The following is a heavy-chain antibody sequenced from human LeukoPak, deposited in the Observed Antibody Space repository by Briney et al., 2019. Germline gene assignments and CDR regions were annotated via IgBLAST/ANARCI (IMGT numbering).Heavy chain of an antibody. CDR3: ARVGHSGYDR. V-gene: IGHV4-59*01. J-gene: IGHJ4*02. CDR1: AGSISSYY. Sequence: PSETLSLTCTVSAGSISSYYWSWIRQPPGKGLEWIGYIYYSGSTNYNPSLKSRVTISVDTSKNQFSLKLSSVTAADTAVYYCARVGHSGYDRWGQGTLVTVSS. D-gene: IGHD5-12*01. CDR2: IYYSGST.